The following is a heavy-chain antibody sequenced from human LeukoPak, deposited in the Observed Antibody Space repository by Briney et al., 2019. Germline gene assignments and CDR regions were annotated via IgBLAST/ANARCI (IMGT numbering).Heavy chain of an antibody. J-gene: IGHJ4*02. V-gene: IGHV1-2*02. Sequence: ASVKVSCKASGYTFTGYYMHWVRQAPGQGLEWMGWINPNSGGTNYAQKFQGRVTMTRDTSISTAYMELSRLRSDDTAAYYCARGYYGSGSYLFDYWGQGTLVTVSS. CDR1: GYTFTGYY. CDR3: ARGYYGSGSYLFDY. D-gene: IGHD3-10*01. CDR2: INPNSGGT.